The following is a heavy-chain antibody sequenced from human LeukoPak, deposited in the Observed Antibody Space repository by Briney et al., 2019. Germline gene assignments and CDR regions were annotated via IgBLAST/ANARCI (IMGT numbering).Heavy chain of an antibody. CDR2: IYYGGST. CDR3: VRDPKSAVAADWFDP. CDR1: GGSMSYYY. Sequence: PSETLSLTCTVSGGSMSYYYWSWIRQLPGKGLEWIGYIYYGGSTDYNPSLKSRVTMSIDTSKNQFSLKLSSVTAADTAVYYCVRDPKSAVAADWFDPWGQGTLVTVSS. D-gene: IGHD6-19*01. J-gene: IGHJ5*02. V-gene: IGHV4-59*12.